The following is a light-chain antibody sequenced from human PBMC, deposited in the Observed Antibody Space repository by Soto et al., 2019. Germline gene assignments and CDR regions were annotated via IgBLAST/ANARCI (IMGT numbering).Light chain of an antibody. CDR1: RTINTY. Sequence: DVRMTQSPSSLSASVGDTITITCRASRTINTYLNWFQQKPGEPPRLLIYGASTLHDGVPSRFSGSGSGADFTLTISSLQSEDSAVYHCQQYNSWPPTFGPGTKVDIK. V-gene: IGKV1-39*01. CDR2: GAS. CDR3: QQYNSWPPT. J-gene: IGKJ3*01.